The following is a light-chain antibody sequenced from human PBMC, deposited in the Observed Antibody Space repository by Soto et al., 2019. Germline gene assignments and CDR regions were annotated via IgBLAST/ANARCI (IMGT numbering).Light chain of an antibody. CDR2: GAS. CDR3: EQYNSWVT. Sequence: EIVLTQSPVTLPVSPGERATLSCRASQSISTTLVWYQQKPGQAPRLLIDGASTRATGVPARFSGSGSGTEFTLTISSRQSEDFAVYYCEQYNSWVTFGGGTKVEIK. CDR1: QSISTT. J-gene: IGKJ4*01. V-gene: IGKV3-15*01.